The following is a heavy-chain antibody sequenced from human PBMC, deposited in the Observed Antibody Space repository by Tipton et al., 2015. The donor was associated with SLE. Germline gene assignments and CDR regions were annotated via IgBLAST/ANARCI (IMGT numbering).Heavy chain of an antibody. V-gene: IGHV3-7*03. D-gene: IGHD5-18*01. CDR2: IKQDGSEK. J-gene: IGHJ4*02. Sequence: SLRLSCAASGFTFSSYWMSWVRQAPGKGLEWVANIKQDGSEKYYVDSVKGRFTISRDNAKNSLYLQMSSLRAEDTAVYYCARVGPGYGYSYFDYWGQGTLVTVSS. CDR3: ARVGPGYGYSYFDY. CDR1: GFTFSSYW.